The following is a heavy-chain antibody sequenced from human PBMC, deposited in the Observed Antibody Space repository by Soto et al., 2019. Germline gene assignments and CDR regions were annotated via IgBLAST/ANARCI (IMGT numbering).Heavy chain of an antibody. CDR3: AREVLDYGDYPYYFDY. J-gene: IGHJ4*02. D-gene: IGHD4-17*01. V-gene: IGHV3-74*01. Sequence: GGSLRLSCAASGFTFSSYWMHWVRQAPGKGLVWVSRINSDGSSTSYADSVKGRFTISRDNAKNTLYLQMNSLRAEDTAVYYCAREVLDYGDYPYYFDYWGQGTLVTVSS. CDR1: GFTFSSYW. CDR2: INSDGSST.